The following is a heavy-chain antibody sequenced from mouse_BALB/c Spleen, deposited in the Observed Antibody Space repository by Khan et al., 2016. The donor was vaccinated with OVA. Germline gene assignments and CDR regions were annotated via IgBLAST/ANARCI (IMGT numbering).Heavy chain of an antibody. CDR3: ARTAMINY. V-gene: IGHV3-1*02. CDR1: GYSFTSGYG. CDR2: RSDNGST. Sequence: EVQLQESGPGLVKPSQSLSLTCTVTGYSFTSGYGRYVLRQFPRNKLEWMGKRSDNGSTNYNPSLKSRNSITRDTSKNQFCLQLNSVTTEDTATYYCARTAMINYWGQGTTLTVSS. D-gene: IGHD1-2*01. J-gene: IGHJ2*01.